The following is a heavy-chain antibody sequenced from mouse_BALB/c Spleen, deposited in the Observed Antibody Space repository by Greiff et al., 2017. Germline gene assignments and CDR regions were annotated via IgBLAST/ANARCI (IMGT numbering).Heavy chain of an antibody. D-gene: IGHD1-1*01. CDR2: IDPNSGGT. CDR3: TRGGVTTVVEGTPFAY. J-gene: IGHJ3*01. Sequence: VQLQQPGAELVKPGASVKLSCKASGYTFTSYWMHWVKQRPGRGLEWIGRIDPNSGGTKYNEKFKSKATLTVDKPSSTAYMQLSSLTSEDSAVYYCTRGGVTTVVEGTPFAYWGQGTLVTVSA. V-gene: IGHV1S36*01. CDR1: GYTFTSYW.